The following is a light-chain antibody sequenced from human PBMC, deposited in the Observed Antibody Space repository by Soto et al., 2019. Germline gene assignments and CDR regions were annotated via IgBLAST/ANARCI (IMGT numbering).Light chain of an antibody. V-gene: IGLV2-8*01. CDR3: SSYAGINNLGV. J-gene: IGLJ1*01. Sequence: QSALTQPPSASGSPGQSVTISCTGTSSDVGGYKYVSWYQQHPGKAPKLMIFEVNKRPSGVPDRFSASKSGNTASLPVSGLQDEDEADYYCSSYAGINNLGVFGTGTKLTVL. CDR1: SSDVGGYKY. CDR2: EVN.